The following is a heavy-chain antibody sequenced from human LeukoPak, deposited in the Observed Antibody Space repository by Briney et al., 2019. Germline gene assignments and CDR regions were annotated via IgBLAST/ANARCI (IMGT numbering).Heavy chain of an antibody. J-gene: IGHJ4*02. Sequence: PGGSLRLSCAASGFTFSNYAMSWVRQAPGKGLEWVSDINGSGGRTYYADSVKGRFTISRDNAKNSLYLQMNSLRAEDTAVYYCARDRSGYSGYAFFDYWGQGTLVTVSS. D-gene: IGHD5-12*01. CDR1: GFTFSNYA. CDR2: INGSGGRT. CDR3: ARDRSGYSGYAFFDY. V-gene: IGHV3-23*01.